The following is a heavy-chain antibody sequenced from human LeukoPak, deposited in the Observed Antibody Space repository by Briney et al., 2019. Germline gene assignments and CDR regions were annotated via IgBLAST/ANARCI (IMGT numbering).Heavy chain of an antibody. Sequence: AGGSLRLSCAASGFTVTSNYMSWVRQAPGKGLEWVSVIYSGGSTYYADSVKGRFTISRDNPKNTLYLQVNSLRAEDTAVYYCASQAVALFDYWGQGTLVTVSS. CDR1: GFTVTSNY. V-gene: IGHV3-66*04. J-gene: IGHJ4*02. CDR3: ASQAVALFDY. CDR2: IYSGGST. D-gene: IGHD4-23*01.